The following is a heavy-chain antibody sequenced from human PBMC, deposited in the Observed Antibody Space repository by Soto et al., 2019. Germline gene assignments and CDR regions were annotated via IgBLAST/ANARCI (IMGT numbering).Heavy chain of an antibody. V-gene: IGHV3-21*01. CDR3: ARGLKLYREWWTPQGPSATEGFDAFDI. CDR2: ISSSSSYI. Sequence: GGSLRLSCAASGFTFSSYSMNWVRQAPGKGLEWFSSISSSSSYIYYADSVKGRFTISRDNAKNSLYLQMNSLRAEDTAVYYCARGLKLYREWWTPQGPSATEGFDAFDIWGQGTMVTVSS. D-gene: IGHD2-15*01. J-gene: IGHJ3*02. CDR1: GFTFSSYS.